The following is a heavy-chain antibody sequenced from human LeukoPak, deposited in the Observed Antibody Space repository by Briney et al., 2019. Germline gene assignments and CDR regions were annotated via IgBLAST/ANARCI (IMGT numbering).Heavy chain of an antibody. Sequence: ASVKVSCKASGYTFTTYDINWVRQATGQGLEWMGWMNPNSGDTGYAQKFQGRVTMTRNTSIATAYMELSSLRSEDTAVYYCAREAKMGEDDYWGQGTLVTVSS. V-gene: IGHV1-8*01. CDR1: GYTFTTYD. CDR2: MNPNSGDT. CDR3: AREAKMGEDDY. D-gene: IGHD3-16*01. J-gene: IGHJ4*02.